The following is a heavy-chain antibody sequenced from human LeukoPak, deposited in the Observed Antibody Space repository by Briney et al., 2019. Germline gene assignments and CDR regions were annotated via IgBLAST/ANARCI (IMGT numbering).Heavy chain of an antibody. Sequence: GGSLRLSCAASGFTFTDYYMAWIRQAPGKGLEWVSYISNSGTAYHADSVKGRFTIYRDNDKSSVHLQMNTLRAEDTAVYYCVRSKWELGYWGQGTLVTVSS. CDR2: ISNSGTA. D-gene: IGHD1-26*01. V-gene: IGHV3-11*01. CDR1: GFTFTDYY. J-gene: IGHJ4*02. CDR3: VRSKWELGY.